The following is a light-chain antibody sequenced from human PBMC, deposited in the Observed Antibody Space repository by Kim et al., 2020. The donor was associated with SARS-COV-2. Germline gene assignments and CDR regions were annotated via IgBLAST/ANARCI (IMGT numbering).Light chain of an antibody. CDR3: QLYNSNAGYT. CDR1: QSIRDW. J-gene: IGKJ2*01. CDR2: RSS. V-gene: IGKV1-5*03. Sequence: DIQMTQSPSTLSASVGDRVTITCRASQSIRDWLAWYQQKPGRAPELLIYRSSILHSGAPSRFSGSGSGTDFTLTINSLQSDDSALYYCQLYNSNAGYTFGQGTKVDIK.